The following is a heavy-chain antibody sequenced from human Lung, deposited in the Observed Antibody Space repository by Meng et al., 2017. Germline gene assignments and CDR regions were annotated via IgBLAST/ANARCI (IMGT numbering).Heavy chain of an antibody. Sequence: GQVHQGWGGVLEPSEILSLTCVVSGGSFSDYYWSWIRQAPGKGLEWVGEINHSGSTNYNPSLESRATISVDTSQNNLSLKLSSVTAADSAVYYCARGPTTMAHDFDYWGQGTLVTVSS. D-gene: IGHD4-11*01. CDR2: INHSGST. CDR1: GGSFSDYY. CDR3: ARGPTTMAHDFDY. V-gene: IGHV4-34*01. J-gene: IGHJ4*02.